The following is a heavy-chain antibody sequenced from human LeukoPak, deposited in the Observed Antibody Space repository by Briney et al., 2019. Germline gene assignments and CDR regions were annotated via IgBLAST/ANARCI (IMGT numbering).Heavy chain of an antibody. V-gene: IGHV4-34*09. J-gene: IGHJ4*02. Sequence: PSETLSLTCAVYGGSFSGYYWSWIRQPPGKGLEWIGEINHSGSTNYNPSLKSRVTISVDTSKNQFSLKLSSVTAADTAVYYCARRGDDSSGYSKGYYFDYWGQGTLVTVSS. CDR2: INHSGST. CDR3: ARRGDDSSGYSKGYYFDY. CDR1: GGSFSGYY. D-gene: IGHD3-22*01.